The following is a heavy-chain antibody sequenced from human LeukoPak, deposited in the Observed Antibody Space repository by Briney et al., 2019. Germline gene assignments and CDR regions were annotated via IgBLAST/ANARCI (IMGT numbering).Heavy chain of an antibody. D-gene: IGHD2-2*01. Sequence: GESLKISCKGSGYSFTSYWIVWVRQMPGKGLEWMGIIYPGDSYMGIIYPGDSETRYSPSFQGQVTISADKSISTAYLQWSSLKASDTAMYYCARWREYCSSITCYQPFDYWGQGTLVTVSS. J-gene: IGHJ4*02. CDR3: ARWREYCSSITCYQPFDY. CDR1: GYSFTSYW. V-gene: IGHV5-51*01. CDR2: IYPGDSET.